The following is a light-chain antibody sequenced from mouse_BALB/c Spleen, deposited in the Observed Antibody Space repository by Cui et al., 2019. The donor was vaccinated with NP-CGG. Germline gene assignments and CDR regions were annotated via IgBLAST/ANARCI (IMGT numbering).Light chain of an antibody. CDR3: ALWYSNHWV. CDR1: TGAVTTSNY. V-gene: IGLV1*01. CDR2: GTN. J-gene: IGLJ1*01. Sequence: QTVVTRDSELTTSPGGTVTLTCRSSTGAVTTSNYANWVQENPDHLVPSLMGGTNNRPPGLPARSSGSLIGDKAALTITGAQTEDEAIYFCALWYSNHWVFGGGTKLTVL.